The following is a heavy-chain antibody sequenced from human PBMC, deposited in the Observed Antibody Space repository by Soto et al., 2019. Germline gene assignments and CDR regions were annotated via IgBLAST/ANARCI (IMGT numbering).Heavy chain of an antibody. CDR1: GFTFSDYY. D-gene: IGHD6-19*01. Sequence: QVQLVESGGGLVKPGGSLRLSCAASGFTFSDYYISWIRQAPGQGLEWLAYISGSSAYKKFAASLQGRATVTRDNAQNSLYLQMNSLTVEDTAIYYCARDRGPGGIAVGGFDIWGQGTVVTVSS. V-gene: IGHV3-11*06. J-gene: IGHJ3*02. CDR2: ISGSSAYK. CDR3: ARDRGPGGIAVGGFDI.